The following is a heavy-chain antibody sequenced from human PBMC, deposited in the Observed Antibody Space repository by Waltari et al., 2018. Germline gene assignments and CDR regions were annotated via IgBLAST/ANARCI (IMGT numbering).Heavy chain of an antibody. Sequence: QVQLQESGPGLVKPSEPLSLTCAVSGYSISSGYYCGWIRQPPGKGLEWIGSIYHSGSTYYNPSLKSRVTISVDTSKNQFSLKLSSVTAADTAVYYCARAFYSGSYPFDYWGQGTLVTVSS. CDR3: ARAFYSGSYPFDY. J-gene: IGHJ4*02. D-gene: IGHD1-26*01. CDR2: IYHSGST. CDR1: GYSISSGYY. V-gene: IGHV4-38-2*01.